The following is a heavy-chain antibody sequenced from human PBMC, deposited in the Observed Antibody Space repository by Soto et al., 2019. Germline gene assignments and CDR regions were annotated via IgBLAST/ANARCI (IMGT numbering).Heavy chain of an antibody. CDR2: IYYSGST. CDR1: GGSISSSSYY. V-gene: IGHV4-39*01. CDR3: ARHQSHSSSYVDP. J-gene: IGHJ5*02. Sequence: SETVSLTCIVSGGSISSSSYYWGRIRPPPGKGLEWIGSIYYSGSTYYNPSLKSRVTISVDTSKNQFSLKLSSVTAADTAVYYCARHQSHSSSYVDPWGQGTLVTVPQ. D-gene: IGHD6-13*01.